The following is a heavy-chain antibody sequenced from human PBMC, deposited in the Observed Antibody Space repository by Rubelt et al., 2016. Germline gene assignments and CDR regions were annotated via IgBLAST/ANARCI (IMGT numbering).Heavy chain of an antibody. CDR3: ARDVGGNSVLYYFDY. Sequence: QVQLVQSGAEVKKPGASVKVSYKASGYTFTSYGISWVRQAPGQGLEWMGWISAYNGNTNYAQNLQGRVTMTTSTPTSTAYMELRSLRSDDTAVYYCARDVGGNSVLYYFDYWGQGTLVTVSS. D-gene: IGHD4-23*01. CDR2: ISAYNGNT. CDR1: GYTFTSYG. V-gene: IGHV1-18*01. J-gene: IGHJ4*02.